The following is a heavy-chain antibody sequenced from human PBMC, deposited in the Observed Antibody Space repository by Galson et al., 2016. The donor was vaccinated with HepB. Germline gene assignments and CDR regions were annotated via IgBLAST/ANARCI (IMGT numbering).Heavy chain of an antibody. CDR2: ISSSSSSL. CDR1: GFIFSRYA. Sequence: SLRLSCAASGFIFSRYAMSWVRQAPGKGLEWVSYISSSSSSLYYADSVKGRFTISRDNAKNSLYLQMNSLRDEDTAVYYCATRYCSGGSCYSAAPGYWYFDFWGRGTLVTVAS. V-gene: IGHV3-48*02. D-gene: IGHD2-15*01. CDR3: ATRYCSGGSCYSAAPGYWYFDF. J-gene: IGHJ2*01.